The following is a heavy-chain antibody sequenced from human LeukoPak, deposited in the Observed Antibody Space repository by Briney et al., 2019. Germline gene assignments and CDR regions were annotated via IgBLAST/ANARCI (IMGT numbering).Heavy chain of an antibody. J-gene: IGHJ4*02. D-gene: IGHD6-13*01. CDR2: IYPGDSDT. Sequence: GESLKISCKGSGYNFTNYWIGWVRQMPGKGLEWLGIIYPGDSDTRYSPSFQGQVTFSGDKSISTAYLQWSSLKASDTAMYYCARRLPYPSSGSGGFDYWGQGTLVTVSS. CDR1: GYNFTNYW. V-gene: IGHV5-51*01. CDR3: ARRLPYPSSGSGGFDY.